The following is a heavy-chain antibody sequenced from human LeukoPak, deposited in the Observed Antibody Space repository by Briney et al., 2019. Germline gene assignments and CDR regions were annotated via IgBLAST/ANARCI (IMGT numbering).Heavy chain of an antibody. J-gene: IGHJ4*02. CDR3: ARVSYYDSSGYPDPRNPFDY. CDR2: INPNSGGT. CDR1: GYTFTGYY. Sequence: ASVKVSCKASGYTFTGYYMHWVRQAPGQGLEWMGWINPNSGGTNYAQKFQGRVTMTRDTSISTAYMELSRLRSDDTAVYYCARVSYYDSSGYPDPRNPFDYWGQGTLVTVSS. D-gene: IGHD3-22*01. V-gene: IGHV1-2*02.